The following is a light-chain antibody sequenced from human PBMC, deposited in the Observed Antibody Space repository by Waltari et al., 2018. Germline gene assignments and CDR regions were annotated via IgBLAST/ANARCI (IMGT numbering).Light chain of an antibody. CDR3: QQYNNWPLT. CDR2: GAS. Sequence: ERVMTQSPATLYVSPGERATLSCRASQTIIGNLAWYQQKPGQAPRLLISGASVRASGVPARFSGSGSGTEFTLTISSLQSEDFAVYYCQQYNNWPLTFGGGTRVEIK. J-gene: IGKJ4*01. CDR1: QTIIGN. V-gene: IGKV3-15*01.